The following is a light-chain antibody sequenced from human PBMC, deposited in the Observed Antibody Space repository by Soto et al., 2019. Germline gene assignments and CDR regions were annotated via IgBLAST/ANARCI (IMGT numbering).Light chain of an antibody. J-gene: IGLJ2*01. CDR1: SSNIGNNY. Sequence: QSVLTQPPSVSAAPGQKVTISCSGSSSNIGNNYVSWYQQLPGTAPKLLSYDNNNRPSGIPDRFSGSKSGTSATLGITGLQTGDEADYYCGTCDSSLRGRVFGGGTKLTVL. CDR2: DNN. CDR3: GTCDSSLRGRV. V-gene: IGLV1-51*01.